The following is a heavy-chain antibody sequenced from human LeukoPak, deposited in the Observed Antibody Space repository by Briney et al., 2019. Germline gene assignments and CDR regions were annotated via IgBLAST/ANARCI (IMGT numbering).Heavy chain of an antibody. V-gene: IGHV4-39*07. CDR1: GGSLSSGSYY. CDR3: ARDFDY. CDR2: SIYYSGSIYSSGSS. J-gene: IGHJ4*02. Sequence: PSETLSLTCTVSGGSLSSGSYYWGWIRQPPGKGLEWIGSIYYSGSIYSSGSSDYNPSLKSRVTISGDTSKNHFSLRLSSVTAADTAVYYCARDFDYWGQGTLVTVSS.